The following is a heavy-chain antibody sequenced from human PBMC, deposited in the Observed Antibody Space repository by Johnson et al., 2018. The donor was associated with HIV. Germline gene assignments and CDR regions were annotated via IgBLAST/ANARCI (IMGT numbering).Heavy chain of an antibody. V-gene: IGHV3-66*01. CDR1: GFTFDDYG. J-gene: IGHJ3*02. CDR2: IYCGGRT. Sequence: VQLVESGGCVVRPGGSLRLSCAASGFTFDDYGMSWVRQATGKGLEWVSVIYCGGRTNYTDSVTGRFTISRDNSKNTVYLQMNSLRADDTAVYYCARDGSGTPKAFDIWGQGTMVTVSS. D-gene: IGHD3-10*01. CDR3: ARDGSGTPKAFDI.